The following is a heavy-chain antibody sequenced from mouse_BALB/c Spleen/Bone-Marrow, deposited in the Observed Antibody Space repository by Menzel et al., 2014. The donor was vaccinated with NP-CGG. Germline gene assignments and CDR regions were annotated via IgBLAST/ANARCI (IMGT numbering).Heavy chain of an antibody. J-gene: IGHJ2*01. CDR2: INPYNDGT. V-gene: IGHV1-14*01. CDR1: GYTFTAYV. D-gene: IGHD2-3*01. CDR3: AREGWLLRFDY. Sequence: VQLQQSGPELVKPGASVKMSCKASGYTFTAYVMHWVKQKPGQGLEWIGYINPYNDGTNYIEKFKGKATLTSDISSSTAYMELSNLTSEDSAVYYCAREGWLLRFDYWGQGTTLTVSS.